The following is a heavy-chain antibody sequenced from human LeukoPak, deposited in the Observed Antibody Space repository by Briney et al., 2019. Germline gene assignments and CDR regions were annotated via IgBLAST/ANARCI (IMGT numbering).Heavy chain of an antibody. D-gene: IGHD2-15*01. CDR3: AKGVTRSVHWFDP. V-gene: IGHV3-30*18. J-gene: IGHJ5*02. CDR1: GFTFSSYG. CDR2: ISYDGSNK. Sequence: PGGSLRLSCAASGFTFSSYGMHWVRQAPGKGLEWVAVISYDGSNKYYADSVKGRFTISRDNSKNTLYLQMNSLRAEDTAVYYCAKGVTRSVHWFDPWGQGTLVTVSS.